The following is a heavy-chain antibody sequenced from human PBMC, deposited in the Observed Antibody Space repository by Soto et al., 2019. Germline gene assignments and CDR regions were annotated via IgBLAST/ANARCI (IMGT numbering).Heavy chain of an antibody. CDR2: IKQDGGER. D-gene: IGHD3-10*01. Sequence: GGSLRLSCAASGFTFSTYWMSWVRQAPGKGLEWVANIKQDGGERYYLDSVKGRFTISRDNAKNSLFLQMNSLRAEDTAVYFCAIETSAAWTYYIDYWGQGILVTVSS. CDR3: AIETSAAWTYYIDY. V-gene: IGHV3-7*01. CDR1: GFTFSTYW. J-gene: IGHJ4*02.